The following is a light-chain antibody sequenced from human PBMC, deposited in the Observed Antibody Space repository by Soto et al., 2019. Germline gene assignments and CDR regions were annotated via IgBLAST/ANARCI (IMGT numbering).Light chain of an antibody. CDR3: QQRSKWPLT. CDR1: QSVSSN. Sequence: EIVLTQSPATLSLSPGERATLSCRASQSVSSNLAWYQQKPGQAPRLLIFDAYNRATGIPGRFSGSGSGTDFTLTISSLEPEDFVVYYCQQRSKWPLTFGGGTKVEIK. V-gene: IGKV3-11*01. CDR2: DAY. J-gene: IGKJ4*01.